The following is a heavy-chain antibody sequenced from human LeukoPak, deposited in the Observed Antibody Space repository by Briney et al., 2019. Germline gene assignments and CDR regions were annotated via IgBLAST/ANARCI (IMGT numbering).Heavy chain of an antibody. D-gene: IGHD2-2*02. J-gene: IGHJ6*03. CDR3: ARVKVPAAIDYYYYMDV. V-gene: IGHV1-69*05. CDR1: GGTFSSYA. Sequence: SVKVSCKASGGTFSSYAISWVRQAPGQGLEWMGGVIPIFGTANYAQKFQGRVTTTTDESTSTAYMELSSLRSEDTAVYYCARVKVPAAIDYYYYMDVWGKGTTVTVSS. CDR2: VIPIFGTA.